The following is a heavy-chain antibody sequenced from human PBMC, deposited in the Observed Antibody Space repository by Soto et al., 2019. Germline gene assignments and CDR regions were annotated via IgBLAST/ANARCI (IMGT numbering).Heavy chain of an antibody. CDR1: GFSFCSYW. CDR2: IKGDGSEK. J-gene: IGHJ4*02. CDR3: ARNRGWDTLDY. V-gene: IGHV3-7*01. Sequence: GGSLRLSCVASGFSFCSYWMKWVRQAPGKGLETVANIKGDGSEKTYVDSVKGRFTISRDNAKNSLYLEMDSLRAEDMAVYYCARNRGWDTLDYWGQGTLVTVSS. D-gene: IGHD6-19*01.